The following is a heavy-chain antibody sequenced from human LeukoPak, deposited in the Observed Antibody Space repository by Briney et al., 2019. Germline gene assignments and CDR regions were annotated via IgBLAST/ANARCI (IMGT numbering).Heavy chain of an antibody. CDR1: GYSFTSCW. V-gene: IGHV5-51*01. J-gene: IGHJ6*02. CDR3: ARWASLTYGGNSRGYYYYYGMDV. D-gene: IGHD4-23*01. CDR2: IYPGDSDT. Sequence: GESLKISCKGSGYSFTSCWIGWVRQMPGKGLEWMGIIYPGDSDTRYSPSFQGQVTISADKYISTAYLQWSSLKASDTAMYYCARWASLTYGGNSRGYYYYYGMDVWGQGTTVTVSS.